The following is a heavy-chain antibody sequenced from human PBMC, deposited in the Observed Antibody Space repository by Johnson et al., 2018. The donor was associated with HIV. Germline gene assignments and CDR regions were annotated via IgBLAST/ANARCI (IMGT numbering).Heavy chain of an antibody. V-gene: IGHV3-23*01. CDR1: GFTFSNYA. CDR2: ISGSGGAV. D-gene: IGHD1-26*01. J-gene: IGHJ3*02. CDR3: ARVRIGWENAFDI. Sequence: GSLRLSCAASGFTFSNYAMGWVRQAPGKGLEWVSSISGSGGAVYFADSVKGRFTISRDNSKNTMYLQMNSLRAEDTAIYYCARVRIGWENAFDIWGQGTMVTVSS.